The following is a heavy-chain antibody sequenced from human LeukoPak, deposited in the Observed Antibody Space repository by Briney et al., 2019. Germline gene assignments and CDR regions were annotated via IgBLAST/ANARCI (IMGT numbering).Heavy chain of an antibody. V-gene: IGHV5-51*01. CDR2: IYPGDSGP. J-gene: IGHJ4*02. CDR1: GYTFTTYW. D-gene: IGHD6-13*01. Sequence: GESLKISCKGSGYTFTTYWIGWVRQMPGKGLEWVGSIYPGDSGPRYSPSFQGQVTISADKSISTAYLQWSSLKASDSAMYYCARHGLGSSWFGFDYWGQGTLVTVSS. CDR3: ARHGLGSSWFGFDY.